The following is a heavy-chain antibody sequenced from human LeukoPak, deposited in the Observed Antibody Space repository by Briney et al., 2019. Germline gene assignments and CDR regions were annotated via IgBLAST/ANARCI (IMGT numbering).Heavy chain of an antibody. CDR3: ASSKFRVGYCSSTSCLEYFQH. D-gene: IGHD2-2*01. V-gene: IGHV3-21*01. CDR2: ISSSSSYI. J-gene: IGHJ1*01. Sequence: GGSLRLSCAASGFTFSSYSMNWVRQAPGKGLEWVSSISSSSSYIYYADSVKGRFTISRDNAKNSLYLQMNSLRAEDTAVYYCASSKFRVGYCSSTSCLEYFQHWGQGTLVTVPS. CDR1: GFTFSSYS.